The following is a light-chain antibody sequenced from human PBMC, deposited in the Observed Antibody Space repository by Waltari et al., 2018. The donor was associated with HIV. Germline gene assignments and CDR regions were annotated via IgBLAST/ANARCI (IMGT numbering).Light chain of an antibody. CDR2: EVP. CDR3: AAYTSDMTL. Sequence: QSALTQPASMSGSPGQSITISCTGTSSDIGGYNFVSWFQQHPGKSPTLWIVEVPRRPSGVSNRFSGSKSGNTASLTISGLQGEDEADYYCAAYTSDMTLVGGGTKLTVL. CDR1: SSDIGGYNF. V-gene: IGLV2-14*01. J-gene: IGLJ2*01.